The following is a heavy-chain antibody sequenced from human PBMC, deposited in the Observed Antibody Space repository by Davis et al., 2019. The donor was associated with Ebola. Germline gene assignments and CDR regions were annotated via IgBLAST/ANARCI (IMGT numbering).Heavy chain of an antibody. Sequence: MPSETLSLTCAVYGGSFSGYYWSWIRQPPGKGLEWIGEINHSGSTNYNPSLKSRVTISVDTSKNQFSLKLSSVTAADTAVYYCARGRGRGLLFVVLIGLDYWGQGTLVTVSS. CDR3: ARGRGRGLLFVVLIGLDY. CDR1: GGSFSGYY. D-gene: IGHD1-26*01. J-gene: IGHJ4*02. CDR2: INHSGST. V-gene: IGHV4-34*01.